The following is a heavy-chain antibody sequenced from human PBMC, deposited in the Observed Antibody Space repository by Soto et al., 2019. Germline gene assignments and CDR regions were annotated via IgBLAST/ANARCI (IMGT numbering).Heavy chain of an antibody. J-gene: IGHJ3*02. D-gene: IGHD3-22*01. CDR1: GFTFSSYS. CDR3: EREHQSSGYPDAFDI. V-gene: IGHV3-21*01. Sequence: EVQLVESGGGLVKPGGSLRLSCAASGFTFSSYSMNWVRQAPGKGLEWVSSISSSSSYIYYADSVKGRFTISRDNAKNSLYLQMNSLRAEDTAVYYCEREHQSSGYPDAFDIWCQGTMVTVSS. CDR2: ISSSSSYI.